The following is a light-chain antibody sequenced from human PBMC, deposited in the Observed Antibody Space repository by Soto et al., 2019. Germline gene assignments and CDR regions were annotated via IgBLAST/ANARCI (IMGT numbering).Light chain of an antibody. V-gene: IGKV1-5*03. CDR2: KAS. CDR3: QHYNSYSEA. Sequence: DIQMTQSPSSLSAPVGDSVTITCRASQTISSWLAWYQQKPGKAPKLLIYKASTLKSGVPSRFSGSGSGTESTLTISSLQPDDFATYYCQHYNSYSEAFGQGTKV. CDR1: QTISSW. J-gene: IGKJ1*01.